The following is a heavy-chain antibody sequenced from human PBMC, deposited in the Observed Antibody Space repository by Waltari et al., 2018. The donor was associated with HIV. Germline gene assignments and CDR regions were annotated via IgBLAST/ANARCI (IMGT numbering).Heavy chain of an antibody. CDR2: VSFGEVKV. J-gene: IGHJ3*01. CDR3: VKFAGPTISGFFYDSLDV. V-gene: IGHV3-30*13. D-gene: IGHD3-16*01. CDR1: GFMFGSYD. Sequence: GQILESGGHVVRAGETLRLSCVGSGFMFGSYDIHWVRQADLKGLEGLAGVSFGEVKVVVADSVKGRFTVARDRSRKSLSLEMSGLRPEDSGLYHCVKFAGPTISGFFYDSLDVWGPGTPVTVSP.